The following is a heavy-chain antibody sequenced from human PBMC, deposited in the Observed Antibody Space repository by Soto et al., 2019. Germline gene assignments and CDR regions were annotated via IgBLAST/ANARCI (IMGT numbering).Heavy chain of an antibody. D-gene: IGHD3-3*01. CDR3: ARGYYDFWSGYY. J-gene: IGHJ4*02. V-gene: IGHV3-30-3*01. CDR2: ISYDGSNK. CDR1: GFTFSSYA. Sequence: QVQLVESGGGVVQPGRSLRLSCAASGFTFSSYAMHWVRQAPGKGLEWVAVISYDGSNKYYADSVKGGFTISRDNSKNTLYLQMNSLRAEDTAVYYCARGYYDFWSGYYWGQGTLVTVSS.